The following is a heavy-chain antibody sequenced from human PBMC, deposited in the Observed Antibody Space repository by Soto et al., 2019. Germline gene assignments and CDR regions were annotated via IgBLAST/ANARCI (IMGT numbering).Heavy chain of an antibody. CDR3: ARRDPNGVSWFDP. CDR2: IFDSGST. V-gene: IGHV4-59*08. D-gene: IGHD1-1*01. CDR1: GGSIRHYK. J-gene: IGHJ5*02. Sequence: SETLSLTCTVSGGSIRHYKWNWIRQPPGKGLEWIGCIFDSGSTNYNPSLKSRVTISADTSKYQFALKLTSVTAADTAIYYCARRDPNGVSWFDPWGQGTLVTVSS.